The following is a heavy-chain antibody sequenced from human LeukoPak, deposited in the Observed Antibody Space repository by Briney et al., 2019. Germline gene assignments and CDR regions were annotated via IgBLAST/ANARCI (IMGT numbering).Heavy chain of an antibody. V-gene: IGHV4-39*01. D-gene: IGHD3-10*01. Sequence: SETLSLTCTVSGGSISISYYWGWIRQPPGKGLEWIGSIYYSGSTYYNPSLKSRVTISVDTSKNQFSLKLSSVTAADTAVFYCARLLGRRGDYYGMDVWGQGTTVTVSS. CDR3: ARLLGRRGDYYGMDV. J-gene: IGHJ6*02. CDR2: IYYSGST. CDR1: GGSISISYY.